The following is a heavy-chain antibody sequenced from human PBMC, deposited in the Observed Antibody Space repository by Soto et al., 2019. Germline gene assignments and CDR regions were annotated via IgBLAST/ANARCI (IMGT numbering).Heavy chain of an antibody. CDR3: ARDLKQWLVLRLHYYYGMDV. J-gene: IGHJ6*02. V-gene: IGHV1-69*13. D-gene: IGHD6-19*01. Sequence: ASVKVSCKASGGTFSSYAMSWVRQATGQGLEWLGGIIPIFGTANYAQKFQGRVTITADESTSTAYMELSSLRSEDTAVYYCARDLKQWLVLRLHYYYGMDVWGQGTTVTVSS. CDR1: GGTFSSYA. CDR2: IIPIFGTA.